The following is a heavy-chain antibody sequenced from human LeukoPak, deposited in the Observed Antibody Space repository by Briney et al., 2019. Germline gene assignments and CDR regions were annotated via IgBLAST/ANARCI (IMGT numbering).Heavy chain of an antibody. CDR3: ARRRYYDGSGYLE. CDR1: GDSVSRSDSY. Sequence: PSETLSPTCSVYGDSVSRSDSYWDWIRQPPGKGLEWIGTIYYSGRTYYSPSLKSRVTMSVDPSNNQFSLTLRPVTAADTAVYYCARRRYYDGSGYLEWGQGTLLSVSS. V-gene: IGHV4-39*01. CDR2: IYYSGRT. D-gene: IGHD3-22*01. J-gene: IGHJ1*01.